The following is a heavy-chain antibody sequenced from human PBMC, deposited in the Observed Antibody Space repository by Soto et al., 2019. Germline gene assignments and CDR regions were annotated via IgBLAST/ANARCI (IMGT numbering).Heavy chain of an antibody. CDR2: IYYSGST. V-gene: IGHV4-39*01. CDR3: ARTTTTYSSGYYLDY. CDR1: GGSISSSSYY. Sequence: SETLSLTCTVSGGSISSSSYYWGWIRQPPGKGLEWIGSIYYSGSTYYNPSLKSRVTISVDTSKNQFSLKLSSVTAADTAVYYCARTTTTYSSGYYLDYWGQGTLVTVSS. D-gene: IGHD3-22*01. J-gene: IGHJ4*02.